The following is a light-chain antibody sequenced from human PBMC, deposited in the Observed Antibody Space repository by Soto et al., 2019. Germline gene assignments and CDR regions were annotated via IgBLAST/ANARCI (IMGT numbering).Light chain of an antibody. CDR1: HGVGST. CDR2: DAY. V-gene: IGKV3-15*01. CDR3: SPYSPFLPRP. Sequence: SRWPAEQFTHSCRASHGVGSTLAWYRQQHGQAPRLLIYDAYIRASGVPARFSGSGSGKEFTLTISSLLHADFGVHYCSPYSPFLPRPFGERRKVDI. J-gene: IGKJ1*01.